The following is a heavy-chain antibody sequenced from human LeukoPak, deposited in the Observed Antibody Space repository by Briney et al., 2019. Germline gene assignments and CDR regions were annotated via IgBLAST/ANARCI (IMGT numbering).Heavy chain of an antibody. D-gene: IGHD6-19*01. CDR2: ISYSGNT. J-gene: IGHJ4*02. V-gene: IGHV4-59*01. Sequence: SETLSLTCTVSGDSISNFYWSWIRQPPAKGLEWIGYISYSGNTNYNPSLKSRVTISLDTSKNQFSLKVSSVTAADTAVYYCARGPPSTYSSGWYDYWGQGTLVTVSS. CDR1: GDSISNFY. CDR3: ARGPPSTYSSGWYDY.